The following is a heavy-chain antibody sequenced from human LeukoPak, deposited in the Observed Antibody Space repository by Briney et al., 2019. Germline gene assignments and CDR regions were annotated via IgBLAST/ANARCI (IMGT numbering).Heavy chain of an antibody. CDR1: GGSISSSSYY. V-gene: IGHV4-39*01. Sequence: SETLSLTCTVSGGSISSSSYYWGWIRQPPGKGLEWIGSIYYSGSTYYNPSLKSRVTISVDTSKNQFSLELSSVTAADTAVYYCARGQVDYFDYWGQGTLVTVSS. CDR3: ARGQVDYFDY. CDR2: IYYSGST. J-gene: IGHJ4*02. D-gene: IGHD2-15*01.